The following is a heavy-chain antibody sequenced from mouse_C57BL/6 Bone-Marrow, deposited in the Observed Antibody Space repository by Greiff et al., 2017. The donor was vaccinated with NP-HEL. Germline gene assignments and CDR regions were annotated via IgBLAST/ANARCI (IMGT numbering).Heavy chain of an antibody. D-gene: IGHD1-1*01. CDR3: ARNYGSSYWYFDV. CDR1: GYTFTDHT. CDR2: IYPRDGST. V-gene: IGHV1-78*01. J-gene: IGHJ1*03. Sequence: QVQLQQSDAELVKPGASVKISCKVSGYTFTDHTIHWMKQRPEQGLEWIGYIYPRDGSTKYNEKFKGKATLTADKSSSTAYMQLNSLTAEASAVYCCARNYGSSYWYFDVWGTGTTLTVSS.